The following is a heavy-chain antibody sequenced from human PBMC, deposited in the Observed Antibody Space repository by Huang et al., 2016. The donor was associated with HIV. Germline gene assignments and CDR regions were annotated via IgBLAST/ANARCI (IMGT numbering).Heavy chain of an antibody. V-gene: IGHV1-69*13. D-gene: IGHD5-12*01. CDR1: GGGSSSYA. CDR2: IIPSFGTT. Sequence: QVQLVQSGAEVMKPGSSVKLSCQSSGGGSSSYAISWVRQARGQGLEWMGGIIPSFGTTDYAPRFQGRVTITADESTNTAYIELSSLEYDDTALYYCARSGPRWGLATIWTLVYWGQGTLVTVSS. J-gene: IGHJ4*02. CDR3: ARSGPRWGLATIWTLVY.